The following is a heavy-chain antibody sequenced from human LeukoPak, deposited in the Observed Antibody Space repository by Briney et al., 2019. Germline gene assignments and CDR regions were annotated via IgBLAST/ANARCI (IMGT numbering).Heavy chain of an antibody. CDR1: GFTFGDYA. CDR3: TRLSDVDTAMVDDY. V-gene: IGHV3-49*03. J-gene: IGHJ4*02. Sequence: PGGSLRLSCTASGFTFGDYAMSWFRQAPGKGLEWVGFIRSKAYGGTTEYAASVKGRFTISRDDSKSIAYLQMNSLKTEDTAVYYCTRLSDVDTAMVDDYWGQGTLVTVSS. D-gene: IGHD5-18*01. CDR2: IRSKAYGGTT.